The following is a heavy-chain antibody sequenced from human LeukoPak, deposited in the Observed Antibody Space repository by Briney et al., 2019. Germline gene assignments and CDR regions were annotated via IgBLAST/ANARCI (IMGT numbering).Heavy chain of an antibody. Sequence: GGSLRLSCAASGFTFNSFAINWVRQAPGKGLEWVSSISGIDGTSPYAHCVKGRFTISRDNSKNTLYLQMNSLRAEDTAAYYCAKSLGVGGYTRYKGFDQWGQGTLV. J-gene: IGHJ4*02. V-gene: IGHV3-23*01. CDR2: ISGIDGTS. D-gene: IGHD3-16*02. CDR3: AKSLGVGGYTRYKGFDQ. CDR1: GFTFNSFA.